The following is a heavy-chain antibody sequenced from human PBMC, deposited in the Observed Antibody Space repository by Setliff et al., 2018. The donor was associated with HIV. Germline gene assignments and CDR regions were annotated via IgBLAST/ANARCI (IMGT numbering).Heavy chain of an antibody. CDR1: GFTFGDYA. CDR3: TRDRYCSGGSCYFGFDY. CDR2: IRSKAYGGTT. V-gene: IGHV3-49*03. J-gene: IGHJ4*02. D-gene: IGHD2-15*01. Sequence: PGGSLRLSCTASGFTFGDYAMSWFRQAPGKGLEWVGFIRSKAYGGTTEYAASVKGRFTISRDDSKSIAYLQMNSLKTEDTAVYYCTRDRYCSGGSCYFGFDYWGQGTLVTVSS.